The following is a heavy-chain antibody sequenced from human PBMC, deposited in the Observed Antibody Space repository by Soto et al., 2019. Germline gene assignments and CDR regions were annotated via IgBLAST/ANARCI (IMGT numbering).Heavy chain of an antibody. CDR3: AKEDQYGSGSYYYYYGMDV. J-gene: IGHJ6*02. D-gene: IGHD3-10*01. CDR2: ISYDGSNK. CDR1: VFTFISYG. Sequence: GWSLRLSCAASVFTFISYGMHWVRQAPGKGLEWVAVISYDGSNKYYADSVKGRFTISRDNSKNTLYLQMNSLRAEDTAVYYCAKEDQYGSGSYYYYYGMDVWGQGTTVTVSS. V-gene: IGHV3-30*18.